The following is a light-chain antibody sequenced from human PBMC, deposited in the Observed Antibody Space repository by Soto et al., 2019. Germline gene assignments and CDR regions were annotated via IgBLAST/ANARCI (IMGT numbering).Light chain of an antibody. CDR1: DSNIGSNS. Sequence: QLVLTQPPSASGTPGQRVTISCSGSDSNIGSNSVNWYQHLPGMAPKLLTHSNDHRPSGVADRFSGSKSGTSASLAISGLQSEDEADSYCAAWDDILNGWVFGGGTKVTVL. V-gene: IGLV1-44*01. CDR2: SND. J-gene: IGLJ3*02. CDR3: AAWDDILNGWV.